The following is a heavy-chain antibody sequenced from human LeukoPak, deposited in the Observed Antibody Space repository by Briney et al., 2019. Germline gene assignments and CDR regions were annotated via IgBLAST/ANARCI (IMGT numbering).Heavy chain of an antibody. V-gene: IGHV4-38-2*02. J-gene: IGHJ5*02. D-gene: IGHD3-16*01. CDR2: IYHSGST. Sequence: SETLSLTCTVSGYSISSGYYWGWIRQPPGKGLEWIGSIYHSGSTYYNPSLKSRVTISVDTSKNQFSLKLSSVTAADTAVYYCARYFMRNWFDPWGQGTLVTVSS. CDR1: GYSISSGYY. CDR3: ARYFMRNWFDP.